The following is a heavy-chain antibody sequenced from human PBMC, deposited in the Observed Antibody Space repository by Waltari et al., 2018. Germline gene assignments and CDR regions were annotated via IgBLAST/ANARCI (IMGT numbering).Heavy chain of an antibody. J-gene: IGHJ6*03. V-gene: IGHV3-30*18. CDR2: ISYDGSNK. CDR3: AKMYYYYYVDV. CDR1: GFTFSSYG. Sequence: QVQLVESGGGVVQPGRSLRLSCAVSGFTFSSYGMHWVCQALGKGLEVVAVISYDGSNKFYADSVKGRFTISRDNSKNTLYLQMNSLRAEDTAVYYCAKMYYYYYVDVWGKGTTVTVSS.